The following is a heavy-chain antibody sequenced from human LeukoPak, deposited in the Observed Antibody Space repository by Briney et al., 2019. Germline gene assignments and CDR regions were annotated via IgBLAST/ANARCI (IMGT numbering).Heavy chain of an antibody. V-gene: IGHV4-39*07. CDR3: ASEHYGSGSYYNALDY. CDR1: GDSISNNNYS. D-gene: IGHD3-10*01. Sequence: KTSETLPLTCTVSGDSISNNNYSWGWIRQPPGKGLEWIGIIYYSVSTYYNPSLKSRVTIFVDMSKIQFSLKVNSVTAADTAVYYCASEHYGSGSYYNALDYWGQGTLVTVSS. CDR2: IYYSVST. J-gene: IGHJ4*02.